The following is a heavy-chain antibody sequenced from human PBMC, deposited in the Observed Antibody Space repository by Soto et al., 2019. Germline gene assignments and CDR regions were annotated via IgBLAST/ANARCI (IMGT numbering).Heavy chain of an antibody. Sequence: ASVKVSCKASGYTFTSYGISWVRQAPGQGLEWMGWISAYNGNTNYAQKLQGRVTMTTDTSTSTAYMELRSLRSDDTAVYYCARDPGQWLVRGNWFDPWGQGTLVTVSS. V-gene: IGHV1-18*01. CDR3: ARDPGQWLVRGNWFDP. CDR2: ISAYNGNT. D-gene: IGHD6-19*01. CDR1: GYTFTSYG. J-gene: IGHJ5*02.